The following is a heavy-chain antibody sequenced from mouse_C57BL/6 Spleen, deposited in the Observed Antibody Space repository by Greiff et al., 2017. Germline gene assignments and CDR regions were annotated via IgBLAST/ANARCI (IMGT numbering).Heavy chain of an antibody. J-gene: IGHJ2*01. CDR3: ARGGYYYGSEVDFDY. CDR1: GYTFTSYW. D-gene: IGHD1-1*01. Sequence: VQLQQPGAELVKPGASVKMSCKASGYTFTSYWITWVQQRPGQGLEWIGDIYPGSGSTNYNEKFKSKATLTVDTSSSTAYMQLSSLTSEDAAVYYGARGGYYYGSEVDFDYWGQGTTLTVSS. CDR2: IYPGSGST. V-gene: IGHV1-55*01.